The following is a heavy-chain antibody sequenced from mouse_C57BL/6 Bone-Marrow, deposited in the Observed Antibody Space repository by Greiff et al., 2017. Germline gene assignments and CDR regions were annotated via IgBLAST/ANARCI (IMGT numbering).Heavy chain of an antibody. D-gene: IGHD1-1*01. J-gene: IGHJ2*01. V-gene: IGHV5-12*01. CDR2: ISNGGGST. CDR1: GFTFSDYY. Sequence: EVQRVESGGGLVQPGGSLKLSCAASGFTFSDYYMYWVRQTPEKRLEWVAYISNGGGSTYYPDTVKGRFTISRDNAKNTLYLQMSRLKSEDTAMYYCARLDYYGTLYYFDYWGQGTTLTVSS. CDR3: ARLDYYGTLYYFDY.